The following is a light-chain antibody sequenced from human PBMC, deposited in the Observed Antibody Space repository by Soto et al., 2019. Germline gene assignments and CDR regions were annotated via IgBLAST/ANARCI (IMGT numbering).Light chain of an antibody. Sequence: QSALTQPASVSGSPGQSITISCTGTSSDVGAYKYVSWYQQYPGQAPKLIIYEVSNRPSGVSDRFSGSKSGNTASLTISGVQSEDEADYYCSSHTSSSTVYVFGTGTKVTVL. CDR2: EVS. V-gene: IGLV2-14*01. J-gene: IGLJ1*01. CDR3: SSHTSSSTVYV. CDR1: SSDVGAYKY.